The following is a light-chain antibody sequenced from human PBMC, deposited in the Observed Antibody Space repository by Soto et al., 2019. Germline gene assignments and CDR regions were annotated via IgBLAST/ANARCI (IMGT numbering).Light chain of an antibody. Sequence: QSVLTQPPSASGTPGQGVTISCSGSSSDIGSNTVNWYQQLPGTAPKLLIYFNNQRPSGVPDRFSGSKSGTSASLAISGLQSEEEAQYYCAAWDDSLNGPVFGGGTKLTVL. V-gene: IGLV1-44*01. CDR2: FNN. CDR3: AAWDDSLNGPV. J-gene: IGLJ3*02. CDR1: SSDIGSNT.